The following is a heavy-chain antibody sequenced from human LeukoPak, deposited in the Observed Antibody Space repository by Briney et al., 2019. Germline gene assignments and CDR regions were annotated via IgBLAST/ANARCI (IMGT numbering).Heavy chain of an antibody. Sequence: GGSLRLSCAASGFTFNSYNMKSVCQAPGKGLEWVSYICSSSSTIYYAHPAKGRFTISRDSAKPSLFLQTNSLRDEDTAVYYCARAYSSSSGRDAFDSWGVGTLVTVSS. CDR3: ARAYSSSSGRDAFDS. D-gene: IGHD6-6*01. J-gene: IGHJ3*02. V-gene: IGHV3-48*02. CDR1: GFTFNSYN. CDR2: ICSSSSTI.